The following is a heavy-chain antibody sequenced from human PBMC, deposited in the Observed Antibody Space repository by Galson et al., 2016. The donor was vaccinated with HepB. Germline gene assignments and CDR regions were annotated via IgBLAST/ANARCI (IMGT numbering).Heavy chain of an antibody. D-gene: IGHD3-3*01. Sequence: ETLSLTCTVSGGSISSYYWSWIRQPPGKGLEWIGYIYYSGSTNYNPSLKSRVTISVDTSKNQFSLKLSSVTAADTAVYYCARGGYFWSGFSIPYYFDYWGQGTLVTVSS. CDR3: ARGGYFWSGFSIPYYFDY. J-gene: IGHJ4*02. CDR2: IYYSGST. V-gene: IGHV4-59*01. CDR1: GGSISSYY.